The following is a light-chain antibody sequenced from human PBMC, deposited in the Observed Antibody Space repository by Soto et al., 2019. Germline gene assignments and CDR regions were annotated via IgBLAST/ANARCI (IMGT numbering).Light chain of an antibody. Sequence: EIVLTQSPATLSLSPGERATLSCGASQSVGSTNLAWYQQKPGLAPRLLIYDTSSRPTCIPDRFSGSGSRTNFTLTISRLEPEDFAMYHFQQYGSSPFSFGPGTKVEI. J-gene: IGKJ3*01. CDR1: QSVGSTN. V-gene: IGKV3D-20*01. CDR3: QQYGSSPFS. CDR2: DTS.